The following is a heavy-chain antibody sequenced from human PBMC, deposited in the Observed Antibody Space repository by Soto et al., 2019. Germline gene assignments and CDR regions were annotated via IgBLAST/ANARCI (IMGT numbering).Heavy chain of an antibody. Sequence: QVQLVQSGAEVKKPESSVKVSCKAPGGTFSTYAISWVRQAPGQGLEWMGGIIPMFGTANYAQRFQDRVTITADESTNTVYMELSSLRSEDTAVYFSPTGIQLWLRRINNGYSGWGQGTLVTVSS. CDR3: PTGIQLWLRRINNGYSG. CDR1: GGTFSTYA. J-gene: IGHJ4*02. CDR2: IIPMFGTA. V-gene: IGHV1-69*12. D-gene: IGHD5-18*01.